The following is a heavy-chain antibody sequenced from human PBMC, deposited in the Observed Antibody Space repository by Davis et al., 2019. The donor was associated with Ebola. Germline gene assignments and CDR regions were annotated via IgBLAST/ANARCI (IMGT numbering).Heavy chain of an antibody. Sequence: SETLSLTCTVSGGSINNYFWSWIRQPPGKGLEWIGNIHYLGNTNYNPSLKSRVTMSVDKSKNQFSLKLSSVTAADTAVYYCARNSIAVAGTAYYYYYYGMDVWGQGTTVTVSS. CDR2: IHYLGNT. V-gene: IGHV4-59*08. J-gene: IGHJ6*02. CDR3: ARNSIAVAGTAYYYYYYGMDV. CDR1: GGSINNYF. D-gene: IGHD6-19*01.